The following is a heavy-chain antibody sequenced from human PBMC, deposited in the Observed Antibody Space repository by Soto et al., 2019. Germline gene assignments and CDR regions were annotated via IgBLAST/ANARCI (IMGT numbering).Heavy chain of an antibody. CDR1: GGSISSYY. CDR3: ARSVYESSGYSPYYFDY. V-gene: IGHV4-59*12. D-gene: IGHD3-22*01. CDR2: IYYSGST. J-gene: IGHJ4*02. Sequence: QVQLQESGPGLVKPSETLSLTCTVSGGSISSYYWSWIRQPPGKGLEWIGYIYYSGSTNYNPSLKSRVNKTVETSKKPVSPKVSSGDAAGTAVYYCARSVYESSGYSPYYFDYLGQGTLVTVSS.